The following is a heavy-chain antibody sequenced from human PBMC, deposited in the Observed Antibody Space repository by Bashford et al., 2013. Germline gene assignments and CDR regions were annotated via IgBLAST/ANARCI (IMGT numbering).Heavy chain of an antibody. D-gene: IGHD3-10*01. CDR2: IYASGSA. Sequence: SETLSLTCTVSGVSITSYYWSWIRQPAGKGPEWIGRIYASGSANYNASLRRRVLMSVDTSKNQISLRLKSVTAEDTAVYYCARDERGSLDYWGQGTLVTVSS. J-gene: IGHJ4*02. CDR3: ARDERGSLDY. CDR1: GVSITSYY. V-gene: IGHV4-4*07.